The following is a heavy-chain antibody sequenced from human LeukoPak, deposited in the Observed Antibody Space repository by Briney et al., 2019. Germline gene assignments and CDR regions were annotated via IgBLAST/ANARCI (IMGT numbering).Heavy chain of an antibody. Sequence: GASVKVSCKASGGTFSSYAISWVRQAPGQGLEWMGGIIPIFGTANYAQKFQGRVTITADESTSTAYMELSSLRSEDTAVYYCARSSRGMVVTAIDFDYWGQGTLVTVSS. CDR2: IIPIFGTA. D-gene: IGHD2-21*02. J-gene: IGHJ4*02. CDR1: GGTFSSYA. CDR3: ARSSRGMVVTAIDFDY. V-gene: IGHV1-69*13.